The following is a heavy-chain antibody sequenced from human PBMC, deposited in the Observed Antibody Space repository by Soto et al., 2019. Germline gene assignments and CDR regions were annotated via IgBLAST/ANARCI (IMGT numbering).Heavy chain of an antibody. CDR1: NASISSRKW. D-gene: IGHD3-10*01. J-gene: IGHJ3*02. CDR2: IYHSGSI. CDR3: ASKFGELLADAFDI. Sequence: SETLSLTCTVSNASISSRKWWTWVRQTPGKGLEWIGEIYHSGSINHNPSLKSRVTMSLDKSKDQFSLKMTSVTAADTAVYYCASKFGELLADAFDIWGQGTVVTVSS. V-gene: IGHV4-4*02.